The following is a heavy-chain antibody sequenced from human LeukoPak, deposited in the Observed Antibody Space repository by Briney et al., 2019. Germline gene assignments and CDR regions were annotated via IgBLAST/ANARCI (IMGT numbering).Heavy chain of an antibody. CDR2: INPNSGGT. V-gene: IGHV1-2*06. CDR3: ARGPYYYYYYYMDV. Sequence: ASVKVSCKASGYTFTGYYMHWVRQAPGQGLEWMGRINPNSGGTNYAQKFQGRVTMTRDTSISTAYMELSRLRSDDTAVYYCARGPYYYYYYYMDVWGKGTTVTVSS. J-gene: IGHJ6*03. CDR1: GYTFTGYY.